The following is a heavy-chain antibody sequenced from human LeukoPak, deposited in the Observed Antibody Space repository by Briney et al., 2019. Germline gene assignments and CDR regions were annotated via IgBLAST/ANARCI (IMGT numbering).Heavy chain of an antibody. D-gene: IGHD3-10*01. V-gene: IGHV1-2*02. J-gene: IGHJ4*02. Sequence: GASVKVSCKASGYTFTAYSMHWVQQAPGQGLEWMGWINPNSGAANYTQRFQGRVTMSSDRSINTAYLELTRLRSDDTAVYFCARSGWFGELSHYWGQGTLVTVSS. CDR3: ARSGWFGELSHY. CDR1: GYTFTAYS. CDR2: INPNSGAA.